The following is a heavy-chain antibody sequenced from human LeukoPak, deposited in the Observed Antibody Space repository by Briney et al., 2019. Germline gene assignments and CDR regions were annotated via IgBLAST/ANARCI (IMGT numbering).Heavy chain of an antibody. J-gene: IGHJ6*02. CDR2: ISYDGSNK. Sequence: GRSLRLSCAASGFTFSSYGMHWVRQAPGKGLEGVAVISYDGSNKYYADSVKGRFTISRDNSKNTLYLQMNSLRAEDTAVYYCAKDYDDIVVVVAGYYYYYGMDVWGQGTTVTVSS. CDR3: AKDYDDIVVVVAGYYYYYGMDV. CDR1: GFTFSSYG. V-gene: IGHV3-30*18. D-gene: IGHD2-15*01.